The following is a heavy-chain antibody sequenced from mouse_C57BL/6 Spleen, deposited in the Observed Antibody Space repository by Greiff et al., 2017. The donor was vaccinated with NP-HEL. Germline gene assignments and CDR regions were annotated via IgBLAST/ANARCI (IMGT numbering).Heavy chain of an antibody. CDR1: GYTFTDYE. CDR3: TRGDYDGAWFAY. V-gene: IGHV1-15*01. Sequence: QVQLQQSGAELVRPGASVTLSCKASGYTFTDYEMHWVKQTPVHGLEWIGAIDPETGGTAYNQKFKGKAILTADKSSSTADMELRSLTSEDSAVYYCTRGDYDGAWFAYWGQGTLVTVSA. D-gene: IGHD2-4*01. CDR2: IDPETGGT. J-gene: IGHJ3*01.